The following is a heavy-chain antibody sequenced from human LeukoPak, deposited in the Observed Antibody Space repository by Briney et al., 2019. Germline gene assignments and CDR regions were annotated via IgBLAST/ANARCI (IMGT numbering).Heavy chain of an antibody. CDR1: GYTFTSYG. Sequence: ASVKVSCKASGYTFTSYGISWVRQAPGQGLEWMGWINPNSGGTNYAQKFQGRVTMTRDTSISTAYMELSRLRSDDTAVYYCARGPQSRELLYSDYWGQGTLVTVSS. CDR2: INPNSGGT. J-gene: IGHJ4*02. V-gene: IGHV1-2*02. D-gene: IGHD1-26*01. CDR3: ARGPQSRELLYSDY.